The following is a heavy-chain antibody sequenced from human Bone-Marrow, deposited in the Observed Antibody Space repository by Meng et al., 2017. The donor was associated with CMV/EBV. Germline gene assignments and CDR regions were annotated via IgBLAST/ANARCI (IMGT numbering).Heavy chain of an antibody. CDR1: GYTFTGYY. V-gene: IGHV1-46*01. Sequence: QVQLVQSGAEVKKPGASVKVSCKASGYTFTGYYMHWVRQAPGQGLEWMGIINPSGGSTSYAQKFQGRVTMTRDTSTSTVYMELSSLRSEDTAVYYCASYSTSFNWFDPRGPGTLVTVSS. CDR3: ASYSTSFNWFDP. D-gene: IGHD2-2*01. CDR2: INPSGGST. J-gene: IGHJ5*02.